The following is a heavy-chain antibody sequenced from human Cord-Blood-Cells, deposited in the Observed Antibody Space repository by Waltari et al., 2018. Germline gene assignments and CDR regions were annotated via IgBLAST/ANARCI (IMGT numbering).Heavy chain of an antibody. Sequence: QPQLQESGPGLVKPSETLSLTCTVSGGSISSSSYYWGWLRQPPGKGLEWIGSIYYSGSTYYNPSLKSRVTISVDTSKNQFSLKLSSVTAADTAVYYCAGFYYYGSGSYFDYWGQGTLVTVSS. CDR3: AGFYYYGSGSYFDY. CDR1: GGSISSSSYY. D-gene: IGHD3-10*01. CDR2: IYYSGST. V-gene: IGHV4-39*01. J-gene: IGHJ4*02.